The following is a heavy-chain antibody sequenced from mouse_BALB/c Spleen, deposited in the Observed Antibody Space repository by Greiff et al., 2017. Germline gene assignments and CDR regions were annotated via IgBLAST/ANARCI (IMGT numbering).Heavy chain of an antibody. V-gene: IGHV14-3*02. J-gene: IGHJ3*01. CDR1: GFNIKDTY. Sequence: VHVKQSGAELVKPGASVKLSCTASGFNIKDTYMHWVKQRPEQGLEWIGRIDPANGNTKYDPKFQGKATITADTSSNTAYLQLSSLTSEDTAFYYCASDLAWFAYWGQGTLVTVSA. CDR2: IDPANGNT. CDR3: ASDLAWFAY.